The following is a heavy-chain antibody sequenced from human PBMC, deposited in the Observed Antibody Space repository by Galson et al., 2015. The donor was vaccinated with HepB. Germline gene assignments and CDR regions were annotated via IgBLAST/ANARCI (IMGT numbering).Heavy chain of an antibody. V-gene: IGHV1-3*01. CDR3: ARAWSVYPLLSPFDY. D-gene: IGHD2-2*01. Sequence: SVKVSCKASGYTFTSYAIHWVRQAPGQRLEWMGWINAGNGNKKYSQKFQGRVTITRDTSASTAYLELSSLRSEDTAVYYCARAWSVYPLLSPFDYWGQGTLVTVSS. CDR1: GYTFTSYA. J-gene: IGHJ4*02. CDR2: INAGNGNK.